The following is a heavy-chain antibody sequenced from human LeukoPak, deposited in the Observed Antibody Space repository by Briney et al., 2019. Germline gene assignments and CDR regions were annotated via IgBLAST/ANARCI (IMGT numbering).Heavy chain of an antibody. CDR2: IYSGGST. D-gene: IGHD6-13*01. Sequence: PRGSLRLSCVASGFTVTNNYMSWVRQAPGKGLEWVSVIYSGGSTHYADSVKGRFTISRDNSKNTLYLQMTSLRAEDTAVYYCARDRGAAAGDWGQGTLVTVSS. V-gene: IGHV3-53*01. J-gene: IGHJ4*02. CDR1: GFTVTNNY. CDR3: ARDRGAAAGD.